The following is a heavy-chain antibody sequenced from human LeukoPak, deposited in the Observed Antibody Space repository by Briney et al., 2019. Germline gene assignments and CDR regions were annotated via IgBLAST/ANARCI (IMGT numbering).Heavy chain of an antibody. V-gene: IGHV3-74*01. CDR3: ARVARGDYYYYYMDV. CDR2: INNDGSSA. J-gene: IGHJ6*03. CDR1: GFTFSSYW. D-gene: IGHD3-10*01. Sequence: GGSLRLSCAASGFTFSSYWMHWVRQAPGKGLVWVSRINNDGSSASYADSVQGRFTISRDNAKNTLYLQMNSLRAEDTALYYCARVARGDYYYYYMDVWGKGTTVTVSS.